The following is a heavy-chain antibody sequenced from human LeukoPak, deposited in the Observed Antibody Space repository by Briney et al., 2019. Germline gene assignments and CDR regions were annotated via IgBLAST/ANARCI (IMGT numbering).Heavy chain of an antibody. V-gene: IGHV1-18*01. J-gene: IGHJ6*03. CDR2: ISAYNGNT. CDR3: ARAGSCTSCYRSYYYYMDV. Sequence: ASVKVSCTASGYTFTSYGISWVRQAPGQGLEWMGWISAYNGNTNYAQKLQGRVTMTTDTSTSTAYMELRSLRSDDTAVYYCARAGSCTSCYRSYYYYMDVWGKGTTVTVSS. D-gene: IGHD2-2*02. CDR1: GYTFTSYG.